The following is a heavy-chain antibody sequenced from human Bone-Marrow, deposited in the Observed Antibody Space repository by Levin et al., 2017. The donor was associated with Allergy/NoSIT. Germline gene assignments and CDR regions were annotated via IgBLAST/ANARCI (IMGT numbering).Heavy chain of an antibody. V-gene: IGHV3-53*01. J-gene: IGHJ4*02. D-gene: IGHD3-3*01. CDR1: GFTVTTNF. Sequence: GGSLRLSCAASGFTVTTNFMSWVRQAPGKGLEWVSMLYSDGTTHYTDSVKGRFTISRDNSKNTLFLQVNSLGAEDTAVYHCARWSGTYYDYWGQGTLVTVSS. CDR2: LYSDGTT. CDR3: ARWSGTYYDY.